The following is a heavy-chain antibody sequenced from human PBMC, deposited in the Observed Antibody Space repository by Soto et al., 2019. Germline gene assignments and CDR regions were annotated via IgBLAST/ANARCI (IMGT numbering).Heavy chain of an antibody. CDR1: RFTFPDYG. Sequence: EVQLVESGGGVVRPGGSLRLSCAASRFTFPDYGMNWVRQAPGKGLEWVSGISWNGVSTGYADSVKGRFTISRDNAKKSLYLQMNNLRPEDTALYYCARDNSDYDLDYWGQGTLVTVSS. CDR2: ISWNGVST. CDR3: ARDNSDYDLDY. D-gene: IGHD5-12*01. V-gene: IGHV3-20*04. J-gene: IGHJ4*02.